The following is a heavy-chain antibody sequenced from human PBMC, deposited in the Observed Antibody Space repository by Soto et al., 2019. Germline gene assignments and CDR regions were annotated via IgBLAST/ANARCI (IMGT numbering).Heavy chain of an antibody. V-gene: IGHV4-34*01. D-gene: IGHD2-15*01. J-gene: IGHJ6*03. CDR1: GGSFSGYY. CDR3: ARGGASCSSGSCLLVSYYYYMDV. Sequence: QVQLQQWGAGLLKPSETLSLTCAVYGGSFSGYYWSWIRQPPGKGLEWIGEINHSGSTNYNPSLKSRGITSVYTSKNQFTLKLSSVTATDTALYYCARGGASCSSGSCLLVSYYYYMDVWGKGTKATASS. CDR2: INHSGST.